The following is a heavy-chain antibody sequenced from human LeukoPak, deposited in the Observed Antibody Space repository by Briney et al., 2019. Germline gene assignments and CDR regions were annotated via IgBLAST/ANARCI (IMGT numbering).Heavy chain of an antibody. Sequence: GGSLRLSCAASGFTFGEYALSWVRQAPGKGLEWIGFIRSKLYGGAAEYAASVKGRFIFSRDDSKSNAYLQMNSLKIADTAVYYCARGGSDYFNYEYPSWGQGTLVIVSS. CDR3: ARGGSDYFNYEYPS. D-gene: IGHD4-11*01. J-gene: IGHJ5*02. CDR2: IRSKLYGGAA. V-gene: IGHV3-49*04. CDR1: GFTFGEYA.